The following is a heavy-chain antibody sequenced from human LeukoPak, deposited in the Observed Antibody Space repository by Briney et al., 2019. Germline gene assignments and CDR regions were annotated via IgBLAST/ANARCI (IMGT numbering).Heavy chain of an antibody. V-gene: IGHV4-59*01. CDR2: IYYSGST. CDR3: ARAGRAYDYVWGSHRYYFDY. Sequence: PSETLSLTCTVSGGSISSYYWSWIRQPPGKGLEWIGYIYYSGSTNYNPSLKSRVTISVDTSKNQFSLKLSSVTAADTAVYYCARAGRAYDYVWGSHRYYFDYWGQGTLVTVSS. D-gene: IGHD3-16*02. J-gene: IGHJ4*02. CDR1: GGSISSYY.